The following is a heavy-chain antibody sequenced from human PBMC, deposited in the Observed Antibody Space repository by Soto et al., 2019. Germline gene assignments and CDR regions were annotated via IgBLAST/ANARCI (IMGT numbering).Heavy chain of an antibody. Sequence: GASVKVSCKASGGTFSSYAISWVRQAPGQGLEWMGGIIPIFGTANYAQKFQGRVTITADESTSTAYMELSSLRSEDTAVYYCARDGPSRGWCRGGNWFDPWGQGTLVTVSS. D-gene: IGHD6-13*01. V-gene: IGHV1-69*13. CDR3: ARDGPSRGWCRGGNWFDP. CDR2: IIPIFGTA. CDR1: GGTFSSYA. J-gene: IGHJ5*02.